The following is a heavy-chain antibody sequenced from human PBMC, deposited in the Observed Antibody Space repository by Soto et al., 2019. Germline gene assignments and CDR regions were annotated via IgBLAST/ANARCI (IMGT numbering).Heavy chain of an antibody. V-gene: IGHV1-69*13. D-gene: IGHD5-12*01. CDR2: IIPIFGTA. CDR3: ATSPYSGYDWHSFDY. CDR1: GGTFSSYA. Sequence: SVKVSCKASGGTFSSYAISWVRQAPGQGLEWMGGIIPIFGTANYAQKFQGRVTITADESTSTAYMELSSLRSEDTAVYYCATSPYSGYDWHSFDYWGQGTLVTVSS. J-gene: IGHJ4*02.